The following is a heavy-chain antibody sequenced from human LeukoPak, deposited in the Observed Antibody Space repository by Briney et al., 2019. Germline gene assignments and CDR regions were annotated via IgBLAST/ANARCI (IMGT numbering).Heavy chain of an antibody. D-gene: IGHD1-7*01. CDR1: GGSFSGYY. CDR2: IYYSGST. Sequence: SETLSLTCAVYGGSFSGYYWSWIRQPPGKGLEWIGYIYYSGSTNYNPSLESRVTISADTSKNQFSLKLSSVTAADAAVFYCARVIRTRTTSSYYYYMDVWGRGTTVTVSS. J-gene: IGHJ6*03. CDR3: ARVIRTRTTSSYYYYMDV. V-gene: IGHV4-59*01.